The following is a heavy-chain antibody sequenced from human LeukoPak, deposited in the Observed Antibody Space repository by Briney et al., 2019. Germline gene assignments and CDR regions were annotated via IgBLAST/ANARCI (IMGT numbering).Heavy chain of an antibody. D-gene: IGHD6-13*01. CDR2: IKQDGSEK. CDR3: AREADGDAFDI. Sequence: GGSLRLSCVASGFTFSTSWMSWVRQAPGKGLEWVANIKQDGSEKYYVDSVKGRFTISRDNAKNSLYLQMNSLRAEDTAVYYCAREADGDAFDIWGQGTMVTVSS. J-gene: IGHJ3*02. CDR1: GFTFSTSW. V-gene: IGHV3-7*01.